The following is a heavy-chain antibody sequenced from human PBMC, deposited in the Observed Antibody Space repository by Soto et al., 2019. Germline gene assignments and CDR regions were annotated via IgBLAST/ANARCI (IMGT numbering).Heavy chain of an antibody. Sequence: GGSLRLSCAASGFTFSSYAMSWVGQAPGKGLEWVSAISGSGGSTYYADSVKGRFTISRDNSKNTLYLQMNSLRAEDTAVYHCAKERVYCTNGVCYTWGFDYWGQGTLVTVSS. J-gene: IGHJ4*02. D-gene: IGHD2-8*01. CDR3: AKERVYCTNGVCYTWGFDY. V-gene: IGHV3-23*01. CDR2: ISGSGGST. CDR1: GFTFSSYA.